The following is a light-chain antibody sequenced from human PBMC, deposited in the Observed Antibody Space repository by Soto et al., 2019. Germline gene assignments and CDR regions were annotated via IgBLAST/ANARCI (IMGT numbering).Light chain of an antibody. V-gene: IGKV1-27*01. CDR1: QAIGNS. CDR2: SAS. Sequence: DIHMTQSPPSLSASVGDRVTITCRASQAIGNSLAWYQQKPGTVPKLLISSASTLQSGGPSRFSGSGSGTDFTHTISSLKPEDVAAYYCQKYNSVPATFGQGTGLE. J-gene: IGKJ5*01. CDR3: QKYNSVPAT.